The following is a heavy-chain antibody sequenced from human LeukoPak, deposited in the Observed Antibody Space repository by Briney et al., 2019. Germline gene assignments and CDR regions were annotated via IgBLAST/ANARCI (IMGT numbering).Heavy chain of an antibody. D-gene: IGHD3-10*01. CDR1: GFTFSSYA. CDR3: AKSGSGSYLNWLDP. Sequence: GGSLRLSCAASGFTFSSYAMSWVRQAPGKGLEWVSAISGSGGSTFYADSVKGRFTISRDNSKNTLFLQMNSLRAEDTAVYYCAKSGSGSYLNWLDPWGQGALVTVSS. CDR2: ISGSGGST. V-gene: IGHV3-23*01. J-gene: IGHJ5*02.